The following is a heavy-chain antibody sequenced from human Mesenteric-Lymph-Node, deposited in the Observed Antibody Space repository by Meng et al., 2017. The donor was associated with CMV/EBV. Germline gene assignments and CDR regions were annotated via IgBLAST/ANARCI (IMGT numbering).Heavy chain of an antibody. CDR1: GFTFSSYS. CDR2: ISSSSSYT. V-gene: IGHV3-21*01. D-gene: IGHD2-2*01. J-gene: IGHJ6*02. CDR3: ARDRCSSTSCYYYYGMDV. Sequence: GGSLRLSCAASGFTFSSYSMNWVRQAPGKGLEWVSSISSSSSYTYYADSVKGRFTISRDNAKNSLYLQMNSLRAEDTAVYYCARDRCSSTSCYYYYGMDVWGQGTTVTVSS.